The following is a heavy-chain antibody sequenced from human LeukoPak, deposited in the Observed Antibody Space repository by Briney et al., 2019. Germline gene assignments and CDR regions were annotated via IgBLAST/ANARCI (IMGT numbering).Heavy chain of an antibody. Sequence: ASVKVSCKASGGTFSSYAISWVRQAPGQGLEWMGGIIPIFGTANYAQKFQGRVTITADESTSTAYMELSSLRSEGTAVYYCARDAAMAHSPFDYWGQGTLVTVSS. J-gene: IGHJ4*02. CDR2: IIPIFGTA. D-gene: IGHD5-18*01. V-gene: IGHV1-69*13. CDR1: GGTFSSYA. CDR3: ARDAAMAHSPFDY.